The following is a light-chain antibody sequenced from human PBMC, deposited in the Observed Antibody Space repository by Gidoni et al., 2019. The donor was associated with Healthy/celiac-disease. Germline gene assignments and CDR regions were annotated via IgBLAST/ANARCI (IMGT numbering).Light chain of an antibody. V-gene: IGLV3-25*03. CDR1: ALPKND. CDR2: KDS. CDR3: QSADSSGTYV. J-gene: IGLJ1*01. Sequence: SYDLTQPPSVSVSPGQTARITCSGDALPKNDAYWYQKKPGQAPVLVIYKDSERPSGIPERFSGSSSGTTVTLTISGVQAEDEADYYCQSADSSGTYVFGTGTKVTVL.